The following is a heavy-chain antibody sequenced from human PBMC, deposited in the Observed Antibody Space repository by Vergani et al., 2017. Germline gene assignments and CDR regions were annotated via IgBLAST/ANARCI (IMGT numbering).Heavy chain of an antibody. Sequence: QVQLVESGGGLVKPGGSLRLSCAASGFTFSDYYMSWIRQAPGKGLEWVSYISSSGSTIYYPDSVKGRCTISRDNAKNSLYLQMNRLRAEDTAVYYCARPVTTYYYYYMDVWGKGTTVTVSS. J-gene: IGHJ6*03. D-gene: IGHD4-17*01. CDR3: ARPVTTYYYYYMDV. CDR2: ISSSGSTI. CDR1: GFTFSDYY. V-gene: IGHV3-11*01.